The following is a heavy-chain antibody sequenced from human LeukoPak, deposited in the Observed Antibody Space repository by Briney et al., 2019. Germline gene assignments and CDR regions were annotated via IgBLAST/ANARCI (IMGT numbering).Heavy chain of an antibody. V-gene: IGHV4-59*11. CDR1: GGSISSHY. D-gene: IGHD3-22*01. CDR2: IYYSGSP. Sequence: KPSETLSLTCTVSGGSISSHYWSWIRQPPGKGLEWIGYIYYSGSPKYNPSLKSRVTISVDTSKNQFSLKLSSVTAADTAVYYCARLYDSSGYTNWLDPWGQGTLVTVSS. CDR3: ARLYDSSGYTNWLDP. J-gene: IGHJ5*02.